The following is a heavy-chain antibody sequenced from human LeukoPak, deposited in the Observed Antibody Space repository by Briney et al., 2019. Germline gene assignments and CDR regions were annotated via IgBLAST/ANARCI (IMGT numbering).Heavy chain of an antibody. Sequence: SETLSLTCTVSGGSISSYYWSWIRQPPGKGLEWIGYIYYSGSTNYNPSLKSRVTISVDTSKNQFSLKLSSVTAADTAVYYCARGDYCSGGSCSPTFDYWGQGTLVTVSS. V-gene: IGHV4-59*12. J-gene: IGHJ4*02. CDR3: ARGDYCSGGSCSPTFDY. D-gene: IGHD2-15*01. CDR1: GGSISSYY. CDR2: IYYSGST.